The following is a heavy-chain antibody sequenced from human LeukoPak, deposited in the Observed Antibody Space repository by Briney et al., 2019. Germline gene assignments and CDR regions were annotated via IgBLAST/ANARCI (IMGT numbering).Heavy chain of an antibody. CDR3: ARVYSYGYFYFDY. D-gene: IGHD5-18*01. CDR2: INSGGSST. J-gene: IGHJ4*02. Sequence: GGSLRLSCAASGFTFSSYWMHWVRQAPGKGLVWVSRINSGGSSTSYADSVKGRFTISRDNAKNTLYLQMNSLRAEDTAVYYCARVYSYGYFYFDYWGQGTLVTVSS. CDR1: GFTFSSYW. V-gene: IGHV3-74*01.